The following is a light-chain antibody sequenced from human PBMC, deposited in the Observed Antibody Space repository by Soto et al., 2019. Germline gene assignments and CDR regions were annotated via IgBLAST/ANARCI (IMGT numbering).Light chain of an antibody. V-gene: IGLV1-40*01. J-gene: IGLJ1*01. CDR3: QSYGSSLSQNV. Sequence: QSVLTQPPSVSGAPGQRVTISCTGSSSNIGAGYDVHWYQQLPGTAPKLLIYGNSNRPSGVPDRFSGSKSGTSASLAITGLQAEDEADYYCQSYGSSLSQNVFGTGTKVTVL. CDR1: SSNIGAGYD. CDR2: GNS.